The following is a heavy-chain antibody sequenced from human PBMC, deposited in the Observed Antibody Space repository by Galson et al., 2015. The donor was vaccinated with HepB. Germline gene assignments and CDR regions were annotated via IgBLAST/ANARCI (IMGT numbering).Heavy chain of an antibody. D-gene: IGHD1-1*01. V-gene: IGHV1-18*01. J-gene: IGHJ6*02. CDR3: ARDSRLELRLNNYFSYGMDV. CDR1: GYNFNNYG. Sequence: SVKVSCKASGYNFNNYGLSWIRQAPGPGLEWMGWFSGYDGSTNYAQKFQGRVTMTADASTGTAYLELRDLRSDDTAVYYCARDSRLELRLNNYFSYGMDVWGQGSAVTSSS. CDR2: FSGYDGST.